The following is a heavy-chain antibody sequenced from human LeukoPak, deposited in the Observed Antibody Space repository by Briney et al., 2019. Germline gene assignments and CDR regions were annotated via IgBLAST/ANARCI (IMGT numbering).Heavy chain of an antibody. V-gene: IGHV4-38-2*02. Sequence: NPSETLSLACTVSGYSISSGYYWGWIRQPPGKGLEWIGSIYHSGSTYYNPSLKSRVTISVDTSKNQFSLKLSSVTAADTAVYYCARVIRIAAAEYFDYWGQGTLVTVSS. CDR2: IYHSGST. CDR3: ARVIRIAAAEYFDY. D-gene: IGHD6-13*01. J-gene: IGHJ4*02. CDR1: GYSISSGYY.